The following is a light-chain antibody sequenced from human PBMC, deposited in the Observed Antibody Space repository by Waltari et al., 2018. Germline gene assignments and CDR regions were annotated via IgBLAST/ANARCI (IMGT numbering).Light chain of an antibody. J-gene: IGKJ1*01. CDR3: QKDMSLPST. Sequence: DIVLTQSPGTLPLSPGERATLPCRASQSVGRYSAWYQQKPGKAPRLLIYDASTRATGVAERFSGSGSGTDFSLTISRLEPEDFAVYYCQKDMSLPSTFGQGTKVEIK. V-gene: IGKV3-20*01. CDR2: DAS. CDR1: QSVGRY.